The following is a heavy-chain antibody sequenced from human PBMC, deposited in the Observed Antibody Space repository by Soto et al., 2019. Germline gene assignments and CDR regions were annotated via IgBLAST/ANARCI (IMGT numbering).Heavy chain of an antibody. D-gene: IGHD4-17*01. CDR3: ARDGPQMTTVTTVMDV. Sequence: SETLSLTCSVSGDSISRIDYYWTWIRQHPEKGLEWIGNIYFRGNTYYSPSLESRLTISVDTSKNQFSLKLSSVTAADTAVYYCARDGPQMTTVTTVMDVWGQGTTVTVSS. J-gene: IGHJ6*02. CDR2: IYFRGNT. CDR1: GDSISRIDYY. V-gene: IGHV4-30-4*08.